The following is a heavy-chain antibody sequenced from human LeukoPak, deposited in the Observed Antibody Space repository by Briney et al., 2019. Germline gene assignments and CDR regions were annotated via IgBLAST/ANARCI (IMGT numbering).Heavy chain of an antibody. CDR1: GYSLTSYW. Sequence: GESLKISCKGSGYSLTSYWIGWVRQMPGKGLELMGIIYPGDSDTRYSPSFQGQVTISADKSISTAYLQWSRLKASDTAMDYCARRAGYGATISEFDYWGQGALVTVS. D-gene: IGHD4-17*01. CDR3: ARRAGYGATISEFDY. CDR2: IYPGDSDT. J-gene: IGHJ4*02. V-gene: IGHV5-51*01.